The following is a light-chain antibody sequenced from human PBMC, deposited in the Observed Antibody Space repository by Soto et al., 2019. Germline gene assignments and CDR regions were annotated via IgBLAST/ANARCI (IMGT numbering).Light chain of an antibody. Sequence: ETLMMQSRATLAPAPVYRSSISCRAIQSVSSKLVWYQQKPGKAPRFLIYGASTRATGIPARFRGSGSGTEFTLTIDSLQSEDFAVYYCQQYNRWPLTFGGGTKVDIK. V-gene: IGKV3-15*01. CDR2: GAS. CDR1: QSVSSK. CDR3: QQYNRWPLT. J-gene: IGKJ4*01.